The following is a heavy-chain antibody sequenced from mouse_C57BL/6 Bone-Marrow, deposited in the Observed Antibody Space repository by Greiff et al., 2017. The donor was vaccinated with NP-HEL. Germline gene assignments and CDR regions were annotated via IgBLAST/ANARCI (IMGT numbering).Heavy chain of an antibody. CDR3: AYRWLPFAY. Sequence: QVQLQQSGAELARPGASVKLSCKASGYTFTSYGISWVKQRTGQGLEWIGEIYPRSGNTYYNEKFKGKATLTADKSSSTAYMELRSLTSEDSAVYFCAYRWLPFAYWGQGTLVTVSA. CDR2: IYPRSGNT. V-gene: IGHV1-81*01. D-gene: IGHD2-3*01. CDR1: GYTFTSYG. J-gene: IGHJ3*01.